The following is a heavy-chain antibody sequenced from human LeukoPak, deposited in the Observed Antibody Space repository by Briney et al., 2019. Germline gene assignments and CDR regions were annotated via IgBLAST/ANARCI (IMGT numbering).Heavy chain of an antibody. Sequence: SETLSLTCTVSGYSISSGYYWGWIRRPPGKGLEWIGSIYHSGSTYYNPSLKSRVTISVDTSKNQFSLKLSSVTAADTAVYYCARDPQRNGEQWLVPWFDPWGQGTLVTVSS. CDR3: ARDPQRNGEQWLVPWFDP. CDR2: IYHSGST. V-gene: IGHV4-38-2*02. D-gene: IGHD6-19*01. CDR1: GYSISSGYY. J-gene: IGHJ5*02.